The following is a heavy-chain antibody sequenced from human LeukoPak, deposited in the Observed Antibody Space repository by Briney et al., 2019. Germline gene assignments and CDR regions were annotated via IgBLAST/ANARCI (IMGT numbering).Heavy chain of an antibody. CDR1: GFTFSSYA. D-gene: IGHD3-10*01. V-gene: IGHV3-30*04. J-gene: IGHJ6*02. Sequence: GGSLRLSCAASGFTFSSYAMHWVRQAPGKGLEWVALISYDGSNKYYADSVKGRFTISRDNSKNTLYLQMNSLRAEDTAMYYCARNYYGSGRNYYYGMDVWGQGTTVTVSS. CDR2: ISYDGSNK. CDR3: ARNYYGSGRNYYYGMDV.